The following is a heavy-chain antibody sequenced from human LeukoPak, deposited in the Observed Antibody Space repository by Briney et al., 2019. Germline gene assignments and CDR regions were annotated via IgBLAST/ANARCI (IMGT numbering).Heavy chain of an antibody. D-gene: IGHD5-18*01. CDR2: IKQDGSEK. J-gene: IGHJ4*02. CDR1: GFTFSSYW. CDR3: AGRITGYSSGYVF. V-gene: IGHV3-7*03. Sequence: PGGSLRLSCAASGFTFSSYWMSWVRQAPGKGLEWVANIKQDGSEKYYVDSAKGRFTISRDNSENTVYLQMNNLRGEDTAIYYCAGRITGYSSGYVFWGQGTLVTVSS.